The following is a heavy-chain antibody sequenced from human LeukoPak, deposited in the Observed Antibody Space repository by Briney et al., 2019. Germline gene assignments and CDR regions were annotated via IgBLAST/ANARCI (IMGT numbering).Heavy chain of an antibody. CDR3: ARDGARWLQFRYYFDY. CDR1: GGSISSYY. CDR2: IYTSGST. J-gene: IGHJ4*02. V-gene: IGHV4-4*07. D-gene: IGHD5-24*01. Sequence: SETLPLTCTVSGGSISSYYWSWIRQPAGKGLEWIGRIYTSGSTNYNPSLKSRVTMSVDTSKNQFSLKLSSVTAADTAVYYCARDGARWLQFRYYFDYWGQGTLVTVSS.